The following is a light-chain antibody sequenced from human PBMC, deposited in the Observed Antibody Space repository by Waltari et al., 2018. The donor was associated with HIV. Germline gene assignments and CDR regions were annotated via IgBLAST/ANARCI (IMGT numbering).Light chain of an antibody. CDR2: DVF. V-gene: IGLV2-11*01. CDR3: YSYAGNNTWV. CDR1: SSGVVDYNY. Sequence: QSALIQPRSVSGSPGQAVTISCTGSSSGVVDYNYVSWYQHLPGQSTKLRIDDVFKRPTAVPDRCPGSRYGSTASLTISGLQTEDEADFHCYSYAGNNTWVFGGGTKLTVL. J-gene: IGLJ3*02.